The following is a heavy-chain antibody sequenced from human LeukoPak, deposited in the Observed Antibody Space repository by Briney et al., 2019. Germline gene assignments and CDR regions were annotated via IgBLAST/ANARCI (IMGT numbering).Heavy chain of an antibody. CDR2: IYPGDSDT. D-gene: IGHD2-15*01. CDR1: GYSFTSYW. V-gene: IGHV5-51*01. CDR3: ARSKRWPSNAFDI. Sequence: GESLKISCKGSGYSFTSYWIGWVRQMPGKGLEWMGIIYPGDSDTRYSPSFQGQVTISADKSISTAYLQWSSLRASDTAMYYCARSKRWPSNAFDIWGQGTMVTVSS. J-gene: IGHJ3*02.